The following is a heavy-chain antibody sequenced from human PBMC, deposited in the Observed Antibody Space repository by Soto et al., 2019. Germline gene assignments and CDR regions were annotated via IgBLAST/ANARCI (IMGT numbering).Heavy chain of an antibody. CDR3: AKEEYYYYGMDV. Sequence: PGGSLRLSCAASGFTFSSYAMSWVRQAPGRGLEWVSAISGSGGSTYYADSVKGRFTISRDDSKNTLYLQMNSLRAEDMAVYYCAKEEYYYYGMDVWGQGTTVTVSS. V-gene: IGHV3-23*01. J-gene: IGHJ6*02. CDR2: ISGSGGST. CDR1: GFTFSSYA.